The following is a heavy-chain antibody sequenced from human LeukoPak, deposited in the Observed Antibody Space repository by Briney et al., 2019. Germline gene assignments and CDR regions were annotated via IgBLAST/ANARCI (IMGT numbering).Heavy chain of an antibody. CDR1: GFTFSSYA. CDR2: ISGSGGST. CDR3: AEGGSYAQDAFDI. J-gene: IGHJ3*02. D-gene: IGHD1-26*01. Sequence: GGSLRLSCAASGFTFSSYAMSWVRQAPGKGLEWVSAISGSGGSTYYADSVKGRFTISRDNSKNTLYLQMNSLRAEDTAVYYCAEGGSYAQDAFDIWGQGTMVIVSS. V-gene: IGHV3-23*01.